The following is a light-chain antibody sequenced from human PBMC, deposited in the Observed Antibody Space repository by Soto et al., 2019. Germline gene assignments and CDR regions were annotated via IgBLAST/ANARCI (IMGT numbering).Light chain of an antibody. V-gene: IGLV2-14*03. Sequence: QPVLTQPASGSGFPGQSITISCTGTSNDVGGYNYVSWYQHHPGKAPKLIICDVTDRPSGISYRFSASKSGNTASLTISGLQAEDEADYYCSSYTSSNAEVFGTGTKVTVL. CDR2: DVT. CDR3: SSYTSSNAEV. J-gene: IGLJ1*01. CDR1: SNDVGGYNY.